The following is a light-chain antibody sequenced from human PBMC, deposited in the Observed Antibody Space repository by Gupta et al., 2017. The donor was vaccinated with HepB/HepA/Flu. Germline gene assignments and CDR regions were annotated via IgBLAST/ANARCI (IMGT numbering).Light chain of an antibody. V-gene: IGKV1-5*03. Sequence: IPMTQSPSTLSASVGDRVTITCRASQSISTWLAWYQQKPGKAPKVLIYKASSLQSGGPSRCSGSGSGTEVTLTISSLQSDDFATYYCQQYNSYPCSFGQGTKLEIK. J-gene: IGKJ2*04. CDR1: QSISTW. CDR2: KAS. CDR3: QQYNSYPCS.